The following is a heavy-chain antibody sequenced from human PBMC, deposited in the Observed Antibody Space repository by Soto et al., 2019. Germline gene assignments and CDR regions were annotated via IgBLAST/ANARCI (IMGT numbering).Heavy chain of an antibody. V-gene: IGHV3-21*01. CDR3: ARDQGYYGSGNHFDY. CDR1: GFTFSSYS. CDR2: ISSSSSYM. Sequence: EVQLVESGGGLVKPGGSLRLSCAASGFTFSSYSMNWVRQAPGKGLEWVSSISSSSSYMYYADSVKGRFTISRDNAKNSLYLQMNSLRAEDTAVYYCARDQGYYGSGNHFDYWGQGTLVTVSS. J-gene: IGHJ4*02. D-gene: IGHD3-10*01.